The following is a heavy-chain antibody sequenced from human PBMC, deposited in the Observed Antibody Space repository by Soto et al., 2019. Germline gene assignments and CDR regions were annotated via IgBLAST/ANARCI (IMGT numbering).Heavy chain of an antibody. Sequence: SETLSLTCAVYGGSFSGYYWTWIPQPPGKGLERIGEINQSGFTNYNPSLESRVTMSVDTSKNQFSLRLSSVTAADTAVYYCARFPFDRSSWTNPRYFDYWGQGTLVTVSS. J-gene: IGHJ4*02. CDR1: GGSFSGYY. D-gene: IGHD6-13*01. V-gene: IGHV4-34*01. CDR2: INQSGFT. CDR3: ARFPFDRSSWTNPRYFDY.